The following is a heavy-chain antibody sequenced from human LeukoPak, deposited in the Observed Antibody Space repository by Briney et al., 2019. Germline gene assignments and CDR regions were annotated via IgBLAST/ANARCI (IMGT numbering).Heavy chain of an antibody. Sequence: GASVKVSCKASGYTFTSYGISWVRQAPGQGLEWMGGIIPIFGTANYAQKFQGRVTITADESTSTAYMELSSLRSEDTAVYYCAKGVDIGAGIFDYWGQGTLVTASS. CDR2: IIPIFGTA. V-gene: IGHV1-69*13. D-gene: IGHD5-12*01. J-gene: IGHJ4*02. CDR3: AKGVDIGAGIFDY. CDR1: GYTFTSYG.